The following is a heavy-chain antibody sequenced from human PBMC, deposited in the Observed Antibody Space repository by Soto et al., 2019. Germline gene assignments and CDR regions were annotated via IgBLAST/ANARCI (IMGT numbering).Heavy chain of an antibody. CDR2: ISGSGGST. J-gene: IGHJ4*02. Sequence: GGSLRLSCAASGFTFSSYAMSWVRQAPGKGLEWVSAISGSGGSTYYADSVKGRFTISRDNSKNTLYLQMNSLRAEDTAVYYCAKCERSGWDVDYFDYWGQGTLVTVSS. CDR1: GFTFSSYA. CDR3: AKCERSGWDVDYFDY. D-gene: IGHD6-19*01. V-gene: IGHV3-23*01.